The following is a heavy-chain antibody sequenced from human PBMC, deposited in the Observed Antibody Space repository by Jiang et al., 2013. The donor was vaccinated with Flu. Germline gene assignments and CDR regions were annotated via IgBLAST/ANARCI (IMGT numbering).Heavy chain of an antibody. Sequence: SGAEVKKPGASVKVSCKASGYTFTSYGISWVRQAPGQGLEWMGGIIPIFGTANYAQKFQGRVTITADESTSTAYMELSSLRSEDTAVYYCARVSSASAGFDYWGQGTLVTVSS. CDR2: IIPIFGTA. CDR3: ARVSSASAGFDY. D-gene: IGHD6-6*01. V-gene: IGHV1-69*13. CDR1: GYTFTSYG. J-gene: IGHJ4*02.